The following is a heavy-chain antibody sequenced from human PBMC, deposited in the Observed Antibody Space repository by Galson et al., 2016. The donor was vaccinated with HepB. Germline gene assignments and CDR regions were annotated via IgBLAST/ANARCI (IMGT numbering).Heavy chain of an antibody. CDR1: GFTVSSNY. D-gene: IGHD1-1*01. Sequence: SLRLSCAASGFTVSSNYMNWVRQPPGKGLEWVSFIHSGGGAYYTHSVKGRFTISTDNSKNTLYLQMNRLRAEDTAIYYCARGGPHNNYFDYWGQGTLVTVSS. CDR2: IHSGGGA. CDR3: ARGGPHNNYFDY. J-gene: IGHJ4*02. V-gene: IGHV3-53*01.